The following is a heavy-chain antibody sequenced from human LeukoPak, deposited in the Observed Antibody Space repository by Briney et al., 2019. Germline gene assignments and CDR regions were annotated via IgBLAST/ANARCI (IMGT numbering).Heavy chain of an antibody. J-gene: IGHJ4*02. CDR2: ISGSGGST. CDR3: AKDRGFGEFRTYYFDY. CDR1: GFTFSSYA. V-gene: IGHV3-23*01. D-gene: IGHD3-10*01. Sequence: GGSLRLSCAASGFTFSSYAMSWVRQAPGKGLEWVSAISGSGGSTYYADSVKGGFTISRDNSKNTLYLQMNSLRAEDTAVYYCAKDRGFGEFRTYYFDYWGQGTLVTVSS.